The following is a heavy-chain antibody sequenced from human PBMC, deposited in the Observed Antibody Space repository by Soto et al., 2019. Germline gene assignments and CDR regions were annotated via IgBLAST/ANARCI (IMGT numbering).Heavy chain of an antibody. Sequence: PGGSLRLSCAASGFTFDDYAMHWVRQAPGKGLEWVSGISWNSGSIGYTDSVKGRFTISRDNAKNSLYLQMNSLRAEDTALYYCAKDAGYGDPSWDAFDIWGQGTMVTVSS. CDR2: ISWNSGSI. D-gene: IGHD4-17*01. J-gene: IGHJ3*02. V-gene: IGHV3-9*01. CDR1: GFTFDDYA. CDR3: AKDAGYGDPSWDAFDI.